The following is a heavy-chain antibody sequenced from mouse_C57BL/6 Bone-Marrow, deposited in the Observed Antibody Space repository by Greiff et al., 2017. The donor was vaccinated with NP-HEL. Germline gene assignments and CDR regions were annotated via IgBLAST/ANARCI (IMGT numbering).Heavy chain of an antibody. D-gene: IGHD1-1*01. CDR2: IWRGGST. CDR1: GFSLTSYG. Sequence: QVQLQQSGPGLVQPSQSLSITCTVSGFSLTSYGVHWVRQSPGKGLEWLGVIWRGGSTDYNAAFMSRLTITNDNSKSKVFFKMNSLQADDTAIYYCAKRDYSSSYAMDYWGQGTSVTVSS. CDR3: AKRDYSSSYAMDY. J-gene: IGHJ4*01. V-gene: IGHV2-5*01.